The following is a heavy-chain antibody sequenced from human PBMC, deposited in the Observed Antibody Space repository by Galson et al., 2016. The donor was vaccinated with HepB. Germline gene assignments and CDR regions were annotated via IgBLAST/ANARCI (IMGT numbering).Heavy chain of an antibody. CDR1: GFTFSSYG. D-gene: IGHD5-12*01. CDR3: ARGGDIVATLDY. J-gene: IGHJ4*02. V-gene: IGHV3-33*01. Sequence: SLRLSCAASGFTFSSYGMHWVRQAPGKGLEWVALIWHDGSKKYYADSVKGRFTISRDNSKNTLYLQMNSLRAEDTALYYCARGGDIVATLDYWGQGTQVIVSS. CDR2: IWHDGSKK.